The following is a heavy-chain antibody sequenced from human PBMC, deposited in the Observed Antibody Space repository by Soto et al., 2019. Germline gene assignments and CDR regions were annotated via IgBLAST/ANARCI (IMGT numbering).Heavy chain of an antibody. D-gene: IGHD2-2*03. CDR3: SIVDNYFTPTPQDV. V-gene: IGHV1-18*01. CDR2: ISPYSGNT. J-gene: IGHJ6*02. CDR1: GYIFVNYG. Sequence: QVQLVQSGDEVRKPGSSVKVSCKASGYIFVNYGIAWVRQAHGQGLECMGWISPYSGNTHDASKVQGRLTMTTDTSTSTAFMDLRSLTSDDTAVYYCSIVDNYFTPTPQDVWGQGTTVTGSS.